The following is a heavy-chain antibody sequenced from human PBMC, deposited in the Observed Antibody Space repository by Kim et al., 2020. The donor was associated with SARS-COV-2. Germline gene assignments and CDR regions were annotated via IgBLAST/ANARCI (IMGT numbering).Heavy chain of an antibody. Sequence: YLDSRRGRFTSTRDKSKKTLYLQMNSLRAEDTAVYYCARDARASGSYYDYWGQGTLVTVSA. V-gene: IGHV3-23*03. D-gene: IGHD3-10*01. J-gene: IGHJ4*02. CDR3: ARDARASGSYYDY.